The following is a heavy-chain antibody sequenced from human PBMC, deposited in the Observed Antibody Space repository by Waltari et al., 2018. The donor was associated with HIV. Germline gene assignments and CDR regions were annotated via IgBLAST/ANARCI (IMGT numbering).Heavy chain of an antibody. J-gene: IGHJ4*02. CDR1: GFTLSTYT. D-gene: IGHD1-26*01. Sequence: MQLVESGGGLVKPGGSRRLSCATSGFTLSTYTMTWVRQTPGKGLELISSITSTSRSIFYSYSTKGRFIISRDNAQNSLSLQMTSLTAEDTAVYFCVADLGGSHDSWGQGTLVTVSS. CDR3: VADLGGSHDS. CDR2: ITSTSRSI. V-gene: IGHV3-21*02.